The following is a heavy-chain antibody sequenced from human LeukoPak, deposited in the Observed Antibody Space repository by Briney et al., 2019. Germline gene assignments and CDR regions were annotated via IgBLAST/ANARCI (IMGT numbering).Heavy chain of an antibody. V-gene: IGHV1-2*02. CDR3: ARDYYDSSGYYPRDAFDI. D-gene: IGHD3-22*01. J-gene: IGHJ3*02. Sequence: ASVKVSCKASGYTFTGYYMHWVRQAPGQGLEWMGWINPNNGGTNYAQKFQGRVTMTRDSSISTAYMELSRLRSDDTAVYYCARDYYDSSGYYPRDAFDIWGQGTMVTVSS. CDR1: GYTFTGYY. CDR2: INPNNGGT.